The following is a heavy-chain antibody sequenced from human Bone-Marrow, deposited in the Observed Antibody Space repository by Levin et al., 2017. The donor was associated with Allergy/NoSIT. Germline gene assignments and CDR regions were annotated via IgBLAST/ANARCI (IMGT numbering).Heavy chain of an antibody. V-gene: IGHV1-24*01. J-gene: IGHJ3*02. CDR1: GYTLTELS. CDR2: FDPEDGET. Sequence: ASVKVSCKVSGYTLTELSMHWVRQAPGKGLEWMGGFDPEDGETIYAQKFQGRVTMTEDTSTDTAYMELSSLRSEDTAVYYCAIRAWELLKMGAFDIWGQGTMVTVSS. CDR3: AIRAWELLKMGAFDI. D-gene: IGHD1-26*01.